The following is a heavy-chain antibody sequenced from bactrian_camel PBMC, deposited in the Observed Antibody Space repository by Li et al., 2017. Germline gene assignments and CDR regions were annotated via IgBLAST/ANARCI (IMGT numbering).Heavy chain of an antibody. D-gene: IGHD2*01. CDR1: IASDAFYSSYC. V-gene: IGHV3S53*01. CDR3: AARPYYCTTPFRYEYDY. CDR2: ISGGRT. Sequence: HVQLVESGGGSVQAGGSPRLSCVASIASDAFYSSYCMAWFRQAPGKEREGVAHISGGRTDYADSVKGRFTISQDNAKNTLYLQMNSLKPDDTAMYYCAARPYYCTTPFRYEYDYWGQGTQVTVS. J-gene: IGHJ4*01.